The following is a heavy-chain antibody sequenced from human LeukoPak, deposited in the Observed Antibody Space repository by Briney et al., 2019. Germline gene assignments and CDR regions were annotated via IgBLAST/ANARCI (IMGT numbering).Heavy chain of an antibody. Sequence: GGSLRLSCAASGFTVSSNYMSWVRQAPGKGLEWVAVTSYDGNNKYYAESVKGRFTISRDNSKSMLYLQMNSLRPEDTAVYYCARGEDGFWSGYVEHWGQGTLVTVSP. V-gene: IGHV3-30-3*01. CDR3: ARGEDGFWSGYVEH. J-gene: IGHJ1*01. CDR1: GFTVSSNY. CDR2: TSYDGNNK. D-gene: IGHD3-3*01.